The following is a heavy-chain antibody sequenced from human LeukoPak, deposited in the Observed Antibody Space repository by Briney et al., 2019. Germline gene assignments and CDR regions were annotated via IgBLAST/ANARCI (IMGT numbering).Heavy chain of an antibody. J-gene: IGHJ4*02. D-gene: IGHD1-1*01. Sequence: PGGSLSLSCVASGFTVSDYYMSWVRQAPGKGLEWVSLLYTDDTTIYADSVEGRFTISRDDSKNTIYLHMTTLRGEDTAVYYCARGGAFYWNPRYWGQGTLVTVSS. CDR3: ARGGAFYWNPRY. V-gene: IGHV3-53*01. CDR1: GFTVSDYY. CDR2: LYTDDTT.